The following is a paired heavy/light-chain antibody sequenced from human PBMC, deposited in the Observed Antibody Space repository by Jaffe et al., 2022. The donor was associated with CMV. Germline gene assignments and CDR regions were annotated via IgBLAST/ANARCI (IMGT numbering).Heavy chain of an antibody. Sequence: EVHLVESGGGLVKPGGSLRLSCAASGFIFTDYTMNWVRQFPGEGLEWVSSISGSGSSVYYSDLVKGRFTISRDNAKNSVYLQMSSLRAEDTAVYYCTKDSSTSASFYWGQGALVTVSS. V-gene: IGHV3-21*01. J-gene: IGHJ4*02. CDR2: ISGSGSSV. CDR3: TKDSSTSASFY. CDR1: GFIFTDYT. D-gene: IGHD2-2*01.
Light chain of an antibody. CDR3: MQGTHRPWLT. Sequence: DVVMTQSPLSLSVTLGQPASISCSSSQSLLYSDGNTYLNWFQQRPGQSPRRLIYQVSNRDSGVPDRFSGSGSGTDFTLKISRVEAEDVGVYYCMQGTHRPWLTFGGGTKVEIK. CDR2: QVS. CDR1: QSLLYSDGNTY. J-gene: IGKJ4*01. V-gene: IGKV2-30*01.